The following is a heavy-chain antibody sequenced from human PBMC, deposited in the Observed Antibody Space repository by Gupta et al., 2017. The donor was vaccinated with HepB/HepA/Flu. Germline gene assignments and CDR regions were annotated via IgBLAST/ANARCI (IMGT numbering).Heavy chain of an antibody. D-gene: IGHD3-3*02. J-gene: IGHJ6*03. Sequence: EVQLLESGGGLVQPGGSLRLSCAASGFPFGGNAMGWVRQAPGKGLEWVSGIGTDLRTHYADSVKGRFTISRDNSKNTVYLQMNSLRAEDTAVYYCAKDLHFWSAMDVWGKGTTVTVSS. V-gene: IGHV3-23*01. CDR1: GFPFGGNA. CDR2: IGTDLRT. CDR3: AKDLHFWSAMDV.